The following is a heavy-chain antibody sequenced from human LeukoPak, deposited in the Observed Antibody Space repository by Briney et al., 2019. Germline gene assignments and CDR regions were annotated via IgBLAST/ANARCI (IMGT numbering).Heavy chain of an antibody. CDR3: AKDTIFGVVITLDY. CDR2: ISGSGGST. CDR1: GFTFSSYA. Sequence: GGSLRLSCAASGFTFSSYAMSWVRQAPGKGLEWVSAISGSGGSTYYADSVKGRFTISRDNSKNTLYLQMNSLRAEDTAVYYCAKDTIFGVVITLDYWGQGTLVTVSS. D-gene: IGHD3-3*01. V-gene: IGHV3-23*01. J-gene: IGHJ4*02.